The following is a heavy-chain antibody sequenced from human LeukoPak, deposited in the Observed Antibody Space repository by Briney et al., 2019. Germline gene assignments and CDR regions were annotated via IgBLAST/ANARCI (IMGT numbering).Heavy chain of an antibody. V-gene: IGHV3-74*01. CDR2: INSDGSST. Sequence: GGSLRLSCAASGFTFSSYWMHWVRQAPGTGLVWVSRINSDGSSTSYADSVKGRFTISRDNAKNTLYLQMNSLRAEDTAVYCCARGDDILTAYYYYYGMDVWGKGTTVTVSS. CDR3: ARGDDILTAYYYYYGMDV. J-gene: IGHJ6*04. CDR1: GFTFSSYW. D-gene: IGHD3-9*01.